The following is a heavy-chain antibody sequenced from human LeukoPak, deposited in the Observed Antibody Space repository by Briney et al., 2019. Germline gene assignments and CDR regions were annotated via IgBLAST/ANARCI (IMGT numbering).Heavy chain of an antibody. CDR1: GGTFSSYA. V-gene: IGHV1-2*02. D-gene: IGHD2-21*01. CDR3: ARGVVVDV. Sequence: ASVKVSCKASGGTFSSYAITWVRQAPGQGLEWMGWINPNSGGTNYAQKFQGRVTMTRDTSISTAYMELSRLRSDDTAVYYCARGVVVDVWGKGTTVTISS. J-gene: IGHJ6*04. CDR2: INPNSGGT.